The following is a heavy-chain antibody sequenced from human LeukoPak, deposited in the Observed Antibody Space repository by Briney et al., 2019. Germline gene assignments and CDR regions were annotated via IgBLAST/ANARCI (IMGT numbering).Heavy chain of an antibody. V-gene: IGHV3-30*18. CDR1: GFSFSGYW. D-gene: IGHD1-26*01. CDR2: ISYDGSNK. Sequence: PGGSLRLSCAASGFSFSGYWMSWVRQAPGKGLEWVAVISYDGSNKYYADSVKGRFTISRDNSKNTLYLQMNSLRAEDTAGYYCAKGGSGSHPGPIIDYWGQGTLVTVSS. J-gene: IGHJ4*02. CDR3: AKGGSGSHPGPIIDY.